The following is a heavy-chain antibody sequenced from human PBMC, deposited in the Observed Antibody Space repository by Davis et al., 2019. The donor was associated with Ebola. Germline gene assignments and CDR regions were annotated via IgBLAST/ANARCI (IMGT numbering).Heavy chain of an antibody. Sequence: GESLKISCAASGFTFSSYAMHWVRQAPGKGLEWVAVISYDGNNKYYADSVKGRFTISRDNSKNTLYLQMNSLRAEDTAVYYCARVFIAAAGNGYGMDVWGQGTTVTVSS. V-gene: IGHV3-30-3*01. D-gene: IGHD6-13*01. CDR3: ARVFIAAAGNGYGMDV. CDR2: ISYDGNNK. J-gene: IGHJ6*02. CDR1: GFTFSSYA.